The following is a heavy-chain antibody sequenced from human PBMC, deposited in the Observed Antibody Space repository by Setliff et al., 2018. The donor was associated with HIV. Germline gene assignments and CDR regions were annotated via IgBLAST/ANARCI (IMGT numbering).Heavy chain of an antibody. V-gene: IGHV3-49*04. CDR1: GFTFSSYA. D-gene: IGHD1-26*01. Sequence: GGSLRLSCAASGFTFSSYAMSWVRQAPGKGLEWVGFIRSKAYGGTPEHAASVKGRFTISRDNSKNTLDLQMSSLEAEDTAVYYCVREERAADSGSYYSSRWFDRWGQGTLVTVSS. J-gene: IGHJ5*02. CDR2: IRSKAYGGTP. CDR3: VREERAADSGSYYSSRWFDR.